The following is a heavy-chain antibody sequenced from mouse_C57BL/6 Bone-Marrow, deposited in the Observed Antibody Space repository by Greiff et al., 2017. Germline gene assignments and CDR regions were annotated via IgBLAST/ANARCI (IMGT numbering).Heavy chain of an antibody. CDR1: GFSFNTYA. CDR2: IRSKSNNYAT. J-gene: IGHJ4*01. CDR3: VRHEGYDPYYYAMDY. D-gene: IGHD2-2*01. Sequence: EVKLVESGGGLVQPKGSLKLSCAASGFSFNTYAMNWVRQAPGKGLEWVARIRSKSNNYATYYADSVKDRFTISRDDSESMLYLQMNNLKTEDTAMYYCVRHEGYDPYYYAMDYWGQGTSVTVSS. V-gene: IGHV10-1*01.